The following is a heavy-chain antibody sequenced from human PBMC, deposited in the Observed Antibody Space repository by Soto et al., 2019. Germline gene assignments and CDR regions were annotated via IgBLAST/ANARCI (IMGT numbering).Heavy chain of an antibody. D-gene: IGHD2-15*01. V-gene: IGHV4-34*01. CDR2: INEGGST. Sequence: SETLSLTCAVYGGSFSGYYWSWIRQNTGKGWEWMGKINEGGSTNYNPSLRSRPTISLEQSKNQFSLKLTSVTAADTAVYYCARDKYCSGGSCRKNWFDPWGQGTLVTVSS. J-gene: IGHJ5*02. CDR1: GGSFSGYY. CDR3: ARDKYCSGGSCRKNWFDP.